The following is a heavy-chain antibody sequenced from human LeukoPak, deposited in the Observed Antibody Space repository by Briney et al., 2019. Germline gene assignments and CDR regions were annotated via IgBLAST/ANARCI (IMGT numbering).Heavy chain of an antibody. CDR3: ARALFAYRNEGVGFDP. CDR2: ISSSTNSI. CDR1: GFTFSSYT. D-gene: IGHD1-1*01. V-gene: IGHV3-21*01. Sequence: GGSLRLSCAASGFTFSSYTMNWVRQAPGKGLEWVSSISSSTNSINYADSVRGRFTISRDNAKKSLDLQMNSLRAEDTAVYYCARALFAYRNEGVGFDPWVRELWSPSPQ. J-gene: IGHJ5*02.